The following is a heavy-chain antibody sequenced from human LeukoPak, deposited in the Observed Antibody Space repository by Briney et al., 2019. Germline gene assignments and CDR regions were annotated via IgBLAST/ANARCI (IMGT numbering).Heavy chain of an antibody. CDR1: GGSISSSSYY. CDR2: IYYSGST. V-gene: IGHV4-39*01. J-gene: IGHJ4*02. CDR3: ARGIVATGPGY. D-gene: IGHD5-12*01. Sequence: SETLSLTCTVSGGSISSSSYYWGWIRQPPGKGLEWIGSIYYSGSTYYNPSLKSRVTISVDTSKNQFSLKLSSVTAADTAVYYCARGIVATGPGYWGQGTPVTVSS.